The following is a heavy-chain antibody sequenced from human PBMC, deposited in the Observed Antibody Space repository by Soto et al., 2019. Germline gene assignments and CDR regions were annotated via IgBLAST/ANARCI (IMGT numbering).Heavy chain of an antibody. CDR2: IYYSGST. D-gene: IGHD6-13*01. CDR3: ERDVEADGQDYYGMDV. CDR1: GGSISSGGYY. Sequence: SETLSLTCTVSGGSISSGGYYWSWIRQHPGKGLEWIGYIYYSGSTYYNPSLKSRVTISVDTSKNQFSLKLSSVTAADTAVYYCERDVEADGQDYYGMDVWGQGTTVTVSS. J-gene: IGHJ6*02. V-gene: IGHV4-31*03.